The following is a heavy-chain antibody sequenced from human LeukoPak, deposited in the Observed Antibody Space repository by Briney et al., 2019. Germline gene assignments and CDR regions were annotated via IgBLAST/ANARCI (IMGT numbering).Heavy chain of an antibody. V-gene: IGHV4-30-4*01. CDR1: GGSISSGDYY. D-gene: IGHD2/OR15-2a*01. CDR3: ASFYQEYYFDY. J-gene: IGHJ4*02. Sequence: SGTLSLTCTVSGGSISSGDYYWSWIRQPPGKGLEWIGYIYYSGSTYYNPSLKSRVTISVDTSQNQISLKLSSVTAADTAVYYCASFYQEYYFDYWGQGTLVTVSS. CDR2: IYYSGST.